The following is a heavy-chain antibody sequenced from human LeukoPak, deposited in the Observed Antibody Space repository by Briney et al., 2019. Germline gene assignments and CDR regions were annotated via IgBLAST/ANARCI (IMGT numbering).Heavy chain of an antibody. D-gene: IGHD1-26*01. CDR2: IWYDGSNK. CDR1: GFTFSSYG. V-gene: IGHV3-33*01. CDR3: ARVYASGSYYYYYYMDV. J-gene: IGHJ6*03. Sequence: GGSLRLSCAASGFTFSSYGMHWVRQAPGKGLEWVAVIWYDGSNKYYADSVKGRFTISRDNSKNTLYLQMNSLRAEDTAVYYCARVYASGSYYYYYYMDVWGKGTTVTVSS.